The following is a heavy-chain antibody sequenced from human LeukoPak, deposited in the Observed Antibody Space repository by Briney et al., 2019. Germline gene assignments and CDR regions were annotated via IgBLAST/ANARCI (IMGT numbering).Heavy chain of an antibody. D-gene: IGHD5-12*01. Sequence: GGSLRLSCAASGFTFDDYAMHWVRQAPGKGLEWVSLISWDGGSTYYADSVKGRFTISRDNTKNSLYLQMNSLRAEDTALYYCAKERAYSDYDVGVFDYWGQGTLVTVSS. CDR1: GFTFDDYA. V-gene: IGHV3-43D*04. J-gene: IGHJ4*02. CDR2: ISWDGGST. CDR3: AKERAYSDYDVGVFDY.